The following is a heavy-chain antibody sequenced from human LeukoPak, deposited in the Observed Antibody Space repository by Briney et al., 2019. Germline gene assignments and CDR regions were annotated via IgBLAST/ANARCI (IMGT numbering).Heavy chain of an antibody. CDR3: ARDRGGYYYDNSLDI. V-gene: IGHV6-1*01. Sequence: SQTLSLTCAISGDSVSSNSAGWNWIRQSPSRGLEWLGRTYYRSKWYNHYAVSMKSRITINSDTSKNQFSLQLNSVTPEDTAVYYCARDRGGYYYDNSLDIWGQGTMVTVSS. CDR2: TYYRSKWYN. CDR1: GDSVSSNSAG. D-gene: IGHD3-22*01. J-gene: IGHJ3*02.